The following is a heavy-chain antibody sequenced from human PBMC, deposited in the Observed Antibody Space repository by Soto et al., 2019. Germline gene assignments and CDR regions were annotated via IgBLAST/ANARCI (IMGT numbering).Heavy chain of an antibody. J-gene: IGHJ6*02. CDR1: GGSFSGYY. CDR2: INHSGST. V-gene: IGHV4-34*01. D-gene: IGHD4-17*01. Sequence: SETLSLTCAVYGGSFSGYYWSWIRQPPGKGLEWIGEINHSGSTNYNPSLKSRVTISVDTSKNQFSLKLSSVTAADTAVYYCATDYGDIYYYYGMDVWGQGTTVTVSS. CDR3: ATDYGDIYYYYGMDV.